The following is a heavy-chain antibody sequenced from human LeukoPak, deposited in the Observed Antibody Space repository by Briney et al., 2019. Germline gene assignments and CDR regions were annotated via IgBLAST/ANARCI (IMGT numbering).Heavy chain of an antibody. CDR2: INPSGGST. Sequence: ASVKVSCKASGYTFTSYYMHWVRQAPGQGLEWMGIINPSGGSTSYAQKFQGRVTMTRDTSTSTVYMELSSLRSEDTAVYYCARGPSYGDSPLAGMDVWGQGTTVTVSS. J-gene: IGHJ6*02. CDR3: ARGPSYGDSPLAGMDV. CDR1: GYTFTSYY. D-gene: IGHD4-17*01. V-gene: IGHV1-46*01.